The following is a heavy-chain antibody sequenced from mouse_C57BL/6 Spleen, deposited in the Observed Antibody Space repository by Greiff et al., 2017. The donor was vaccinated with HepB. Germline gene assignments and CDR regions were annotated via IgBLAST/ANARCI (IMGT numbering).Heavy chain of an antibody. V-gene: IGHV1-82*01. CDR1: GYAFSSSW. CDR3: ARDYSNYGGYAMDY. J-gene: IGHJ4*01. CDR2: IYPGDGDT. D-gene: IGHD2-5*01. Sequence: QVQLQQSGPELVKPGASVKISCKASGYAFSSSWMNWVKQRPGKGLEWIGRIYPGDGDTNYNGKFKGKATLTADKSSSTAYMQLSSLTSEDSAVYFCARDYSNYGGYAMDYWGQGTSVTVSS.